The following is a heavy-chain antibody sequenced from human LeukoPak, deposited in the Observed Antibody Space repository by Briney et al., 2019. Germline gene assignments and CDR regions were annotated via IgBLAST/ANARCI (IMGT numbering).Heavy chain of an antibody. CDR1: GYSFVFFG. Sequence: ASVKVSCKASGYSFVFFGVSWARQAPGQGLEWMGWINSHNGDRNYADKFQDRVTMTTDTSTTTSYMELRSLGSDDTAVYYCARGQSGRRFLADYWGQGTLVTVSS. V-gene: IGHV1-18*01. CDR3: ARGQSGRRFLADY. CDR2: INSHNGDR. J-gene: IGHJ4*02. D-gene: IGHD3-3*01.